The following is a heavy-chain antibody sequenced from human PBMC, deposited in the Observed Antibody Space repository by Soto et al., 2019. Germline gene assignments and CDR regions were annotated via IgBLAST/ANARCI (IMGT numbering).Heavy chain of an antibody. CDR1: GLTFSSYS. CDR2: INGGGDDS. Sequence: PGGSLRLSCAASGLTFSSYSMSWVRQAPGKGLEWISVINGGGDDSFYADSVKGRFTISRDNSKNTLFLQMNSLRVDDTAIYYCARDPHCSDGACIADFVWGQGTTVTVSS. D-gene: IGHD2-15*01. J-gene: IGHJ6*02. CDR3: ARDPHCSDGACIADFV. V-gene: IGHV3-23*01.